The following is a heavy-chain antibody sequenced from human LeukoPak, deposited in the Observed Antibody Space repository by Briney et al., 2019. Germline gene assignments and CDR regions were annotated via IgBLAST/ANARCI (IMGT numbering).Heavy chain of an antibody. V-gene: IGHV3-23*01. D-gene: IGHD2-8*01. CDR3: ARRAGGGVYYFDY. CDR2: ISTSGYGT. J-gene: IGHJ4*02. CDR1: GFTFSSYG. Sequence: GGTLRLSCAASGFTFSSYGMSWVRQAPGKGLEWVSAISTSGYGTYYADSGKGRFTISRDNAKNSLYLQMNSLRAEDTAVYYCARRAGGGVYYFDYWGQGTLVTVSS.